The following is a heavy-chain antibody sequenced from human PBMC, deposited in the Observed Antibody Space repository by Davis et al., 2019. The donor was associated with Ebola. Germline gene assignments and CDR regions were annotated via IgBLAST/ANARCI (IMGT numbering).Heavy chain of an antibody. CDR3: AREKGVNWNYEDYYYGMDV. CDR2: IYYGGSS. CDR1: GGSISNYY. V-gene: IGHV4-59*01. Sequence: GSLRLSCTVSGGSISNYYWSWIRQPPGKGLEWIGCIYYGGSSNYNPSLKSRFTISVDTSKNQFSLKVSSVTAADTAVYYCAREKGVNWNYEDYYYGMDVWGQGTTVTVSS. D-gene: IGHD1-7*01. J-gene: IGHJ6*02.